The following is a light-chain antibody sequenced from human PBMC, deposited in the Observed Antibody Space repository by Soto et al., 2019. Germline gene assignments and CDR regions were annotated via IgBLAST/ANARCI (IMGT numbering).Light chain of an antibody. CDR2: GAS. V-gene: IGKV3-20*01. CDR3: QQYVSSPNT. CDR1: QSVISNY. Sequence: EIVLTQSPGTLSLSPGERATLSCRASQSVISNYLAWFQQKPGQAPRLLIYGASSRATGIPDRFSGSGSGTDFTLTISRLEPEDFALSYCQQYVSSPNTFGQRTKVDIK. J-gene: IGKJ1*01.